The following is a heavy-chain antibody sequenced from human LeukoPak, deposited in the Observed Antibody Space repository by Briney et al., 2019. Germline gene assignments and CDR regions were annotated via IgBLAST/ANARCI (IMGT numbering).Heavy chain of an antibody. CDR3: ARRLLLWFGEEDPKKDAFDI. Sequence: PSQTLSLTCTVSGGSISSGGYYWSWIRQHPGKGLEWIGYIYHSGSTNYNPSLKSRVTISLDTSKNQFSLKLSSVTAADTAVYYCARRLLLWFGEEDPKKDAFDIWGQGTMVTVSS. CDR1: GGSISSGGYY. D-gene: IGHD3-10*01. V-gene: IGHV4-61*08. J-gene: IGHJ3*02. CDR2: IYHSGST.